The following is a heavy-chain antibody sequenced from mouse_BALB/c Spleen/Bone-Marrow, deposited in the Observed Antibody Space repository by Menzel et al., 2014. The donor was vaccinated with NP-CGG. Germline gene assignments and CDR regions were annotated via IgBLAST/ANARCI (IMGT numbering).Heavy chain of an antibody. CDR3: TRDAMDY. Sequence: VQLQQSGAELVKPGASVKMSCKASGYTFTSYWMHWVRQRPGQGLEWIGVIDPSDSYTSYIQKFKGKATLTVDTSSSTDYMQLSSLTSEDSAVYYCTRDAMDYWGQRTSVTISP. CDR2: IDPSDSYT. V-gene: IGHV1S127*01. J-gene: IGHJ4*01. CDR1: GYTFTSYW.